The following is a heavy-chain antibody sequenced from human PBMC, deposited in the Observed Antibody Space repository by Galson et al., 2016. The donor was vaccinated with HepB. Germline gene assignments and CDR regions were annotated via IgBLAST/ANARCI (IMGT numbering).Heavy chain of an antibody. V-gene: IGHV4-39*01. CDR3: ARQTISGIVWVWYFDS. Sequence: LSLTCTVSNGSVSSGSHYWGWIRQPPGKGLEWIGSIFYSGSTYYNPSLKSQVTISIDTSKNHFSLKLTSVTAADKAVYYCARQTISGIVWVWYFDSWGQGTMVTVS. CDR1: NGSVSSGSHY. CDR2: IFYSGST. J-gene: IGHJ4*03. D-gene: IGHD1-20*01.